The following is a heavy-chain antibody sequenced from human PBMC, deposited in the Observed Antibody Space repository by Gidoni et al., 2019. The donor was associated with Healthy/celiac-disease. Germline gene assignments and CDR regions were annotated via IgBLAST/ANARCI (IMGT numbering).Heavy chain of an antibody. V-gene: IGHV3-23*01. J-gene: IGHJ5*02. CDR3: AKALAAAGGFDP. CDR1: GFTFSSYA. D-gene: IGHD6-13*01. CDR2: ISGSGGST. Sequence: EVQLLECGGGWVQPGGSLRLSCAASGFTFSSYAMSWVRQAPGKGLEWVSAISGSGGSTYYADSVKGRFTISRDNSKNTLYLQMNSLRAEDTAVYYCAKALAAAGGFDPWGQGTLVTVSS.